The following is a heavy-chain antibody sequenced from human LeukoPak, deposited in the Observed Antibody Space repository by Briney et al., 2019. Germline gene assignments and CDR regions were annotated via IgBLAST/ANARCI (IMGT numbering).Heavy chain of an antibody. Sequence: SETLSLTCTVSGGSISSHYWSWIRQPPGKGLEWIGYIYYSGSTNYNPFLKSRVTISVDTSKNQFSLKLSSVTAADTAVYYCARGGNWNAWGQGTLVTVSS. V-gene: IGHV4-59*11. D-gene: IGHD1-20*01. CDR1: GGSISSHY. CDR2: IYYSGST. J-gene: IGHJ5*02. CDR3: ARGGNWNA.